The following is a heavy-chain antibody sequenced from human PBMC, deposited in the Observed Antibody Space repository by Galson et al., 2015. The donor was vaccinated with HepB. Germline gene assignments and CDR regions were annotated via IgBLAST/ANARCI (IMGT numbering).Heavy chain of an antibody. CDR2: TYYRSKWYN. V-gene: IGHV6-1*01. D-gene: IGHD5-12*01. CDR1: GDSVSSNSAT. J-gene: IGHJ4*02. Sequence: CAISGDSVSSNSATWNWIRQSPSRGLEWLGRTYYRSKWYNDYAVSVKSRITINPDTSKNQFSLKLSSVTAADTAVYYCARGGGYDYWNDYWGQGTLVTVSS. CDR3: ARGGGYDYWNDY.